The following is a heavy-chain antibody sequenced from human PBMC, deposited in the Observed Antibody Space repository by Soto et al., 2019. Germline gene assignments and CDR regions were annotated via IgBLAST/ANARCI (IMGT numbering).Heavy chain of an antibody. CDR1: GGSFSGYY. CDR3: ARDILTRPNY. J-gene: IGHJ4*02. V-gene: IGHV4-34*01. CDR2: INHSGST. Sequence: SETMSLTCAVYGGSFSGYYWSWIRQPPGKGLEWIGEINHSGSTNYNPSLKSRVTISVDTSKNQFSLKLSSVTAADTAVYYCARDILTRPNYWGQGTLVTVSS. D-gene: IGHD3-9*01.